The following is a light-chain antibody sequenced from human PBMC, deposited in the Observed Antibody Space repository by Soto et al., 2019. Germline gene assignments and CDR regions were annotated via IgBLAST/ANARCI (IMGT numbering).Light chain of an antibody. Sequence: EIVMTQSPATLSVSPGERATLSCRASQSVSSNLAWYQQKPGQAPRLLIYGASTRATGIPARFSGSGSGTEFTLTISSLQSEDFADYYCQQYNNWLYTSGQGTKLEIK. CDR2: GAS. CDR1: QSVSSN. CDR3: QQYNNWLYT. V-gene: IGKV3-15*01. J-gene: IGKJ2*01.